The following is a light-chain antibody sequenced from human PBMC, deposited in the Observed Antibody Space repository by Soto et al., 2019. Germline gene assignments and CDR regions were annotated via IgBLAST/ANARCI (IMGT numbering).Light chain of an antibody. CDR1: SSDVGGYKY. CDR3: SSYTTRDTLVV. J-gene: IGLJ2*01. V-gene: IGLV2-14*01. Sequence: QSALTQPASVSGSPGQSITISCTGTSSDVGGYKYVSWYQQHPGKAPKLMIYEVTNRPSGVSSRFSGSKSGNTASLTISGLQAEDEAHYFCSSYTTRDTLVVFGGGTQLTVL. CDR2: EVT.